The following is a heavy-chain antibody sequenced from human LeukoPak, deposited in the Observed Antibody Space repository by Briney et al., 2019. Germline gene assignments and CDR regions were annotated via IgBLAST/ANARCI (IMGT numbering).Heavy chain of an antibody. Sequence: PGGSLRLSCAASGFTFSSYEMNWVRQAPGKGLEWVSYISSSGSTIYYADSVKGRFTISGDNAKNSLYLQMNSLRAEDTAVYYCARAVFYDSSGPTPFDYWGQGTLVTVSS. CDR1: GFTFSSYE. CDR3: ARAVFYDSSGPTPFDY. J-gene: IGHJ4*02. CDR2: ISSSGSTI. D-gene: IGHD3-22*01. V-gene: IGHV3-48*03.